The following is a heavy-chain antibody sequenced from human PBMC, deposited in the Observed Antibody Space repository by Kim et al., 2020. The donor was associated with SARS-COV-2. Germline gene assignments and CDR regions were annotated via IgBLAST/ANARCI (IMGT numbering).Heavy chain of an antibody. D-gene: IGHD3-22*01. CDR2: ISSGSTYI. J-gene: IGHJ4*02. Sequence: GGSLRLSCAASGFTLTTYTMNWVRQAPGKGLEWVSFISSGSTYIYYIDSVEGRLTISKDNAKDSPYWEMNSMRAEETAVYYCARAHRPNYDSSGYYSDYWGQGTLVTVSS. CDR3: ARAHRPNYDSSGYYSDY. CDR1: GFTLTTYT. V-gene: IGHV3-21*01.